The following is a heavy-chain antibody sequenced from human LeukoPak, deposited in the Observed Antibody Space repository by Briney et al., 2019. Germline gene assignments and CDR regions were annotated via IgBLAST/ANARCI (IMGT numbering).Heavy chain of an antibody. J-gene: IGHJ6*03. Sequence: GASVKVSCKASGYTFTSYGISWVRQAPGQGLEWMGWISVYNGNRNYAQKLQGRVTMTTDTSTSTAYMELRSLRSDDTAVYYCARGHYYDSSGSHYYYYMDVWGKGTTVTVSS. V-gene: IGHV1-18*01. D-gene: IGHD3-22*01. CDR3: ARGHYYDSSGSHYYYYMDV. CDR1: GYTFTSYG. CDR2: ISVYNGNR.